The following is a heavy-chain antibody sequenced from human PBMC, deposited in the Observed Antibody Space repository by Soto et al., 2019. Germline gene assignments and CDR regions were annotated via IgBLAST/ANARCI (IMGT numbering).Heavy chain of an antibody. V-gene: IGHV3-23*01. Sequence: GGSLRLSCAASGFTVSSKYMSWIRQAPGKGLEWVSAISGGGGSTYYADSVKGRFTISRDNSKNTLYLQMNSLRAEDTAVYYCAKDRGYNWNSEDYFDYWGQGTLVTVSS. CDR1: GFTVSSKY. D-gene: IGHD1-20*01. CDR2: ISGGGGST. CDR3: AKDRGYNWNSEDYFDY. J-gene: IGHJ4*02.